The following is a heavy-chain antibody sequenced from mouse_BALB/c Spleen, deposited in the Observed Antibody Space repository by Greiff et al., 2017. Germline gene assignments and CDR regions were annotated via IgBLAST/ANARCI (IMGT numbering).Heavy chain of an antibody. J-gene: IGHJ4*01. V-gene: IGHV5-17*02. Sequence: EVQLVESGGGLVQPGGSRKLSCAASGFTFSSFGMHWVRQAPEKGLEWVAYISSGSSTIYYEDTVKGRCTISRDNPKNTLFLQMTSLRSEDTAMYYCARYYDYAMAYWGQGTAVTVSS. D-gene: IGHD1-1*01. CDR3: ARYYDYAMAY. CDR1: GFTFSSFG. CDR2: ISSGSSTI.